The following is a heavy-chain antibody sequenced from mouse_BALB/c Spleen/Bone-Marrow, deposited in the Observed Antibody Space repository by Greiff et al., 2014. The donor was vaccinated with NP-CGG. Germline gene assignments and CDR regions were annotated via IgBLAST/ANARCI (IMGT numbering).Heavy chain of an antibody. J-gene: IGHJ3*01. D-gene: IGHD1-1*01. V-gene: IGHV14-3*02. CDR1: GYNFRDTY. Sequence: DVKLQENGAELVKPGASVKLSCTATGYNFRDTYMHWVKQRPEQGLEWIGRIDPANGNTKYDPKFQGKATITADTSSNTAYLQLSSLTSEDTAVYYGASYYYGSSGFAYWGQGTLVTVSA. CDR2: IDPANGNT. CDR3: ASYYYGSSGFAY.